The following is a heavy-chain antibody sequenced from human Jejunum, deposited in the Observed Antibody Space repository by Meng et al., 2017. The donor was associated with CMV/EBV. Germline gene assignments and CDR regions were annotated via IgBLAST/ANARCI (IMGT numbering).Heavy chain of an antibody. D-gene: IGHD4-23*01. J-gene: IGHJ5*02. Sequence: STYTFTDIFLCWVRQAPGQALEWIGVVSPYNGKRNYGQTFQDTVTMTTDTSTNTAYMELRSLRSDDTAVYFCARVVSGNYWYNWFDPWGQGTLVTVSS. CDR2: VSPYNGKR. V-gene: IGHV1-18*01. CDR1: TYTFTDIF. CDR3: ARVVSGNYWYNWFDP.